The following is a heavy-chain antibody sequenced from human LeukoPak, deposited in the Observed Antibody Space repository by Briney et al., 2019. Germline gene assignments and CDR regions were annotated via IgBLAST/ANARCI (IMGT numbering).Heavy chain of an antibody. Sequence: GGSLRLSCSASGFTFSSDDVDWVRQAPGKGLEWGAFIKDDGSNKYYADSVKGRFTISRDNSKNTLFLQMNSLRAEDTAVYYCAKNSLSSRLRYFDYWGQGTLVTVSS. V-gene: IGHV3-30*02. J-gene: IGHJ4*02. CDR3: AKNSLSSRLRYFDY. D-gene: IGHD2/OR15-2a*01. CDR2: IKDDGSNK. CDR1: GFTFSSDD.